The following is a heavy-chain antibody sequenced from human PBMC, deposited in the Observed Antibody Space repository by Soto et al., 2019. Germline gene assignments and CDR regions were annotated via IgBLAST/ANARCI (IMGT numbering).Heavy chain of an antibody. CDR2: IHSDGSTT. D-gene: IGHD2-21*02. CDR3: VRGDKGGFDL. CDR1: GFTFNYYW. J-gene: IGHJ3*01. Sequence: EVQLVESEGGLVQRGGSLRLSCAASGFTFNYYWMHWVRHAPGQGLVWVSHIHSDGSTTTYADSVKGRFTISRDNAKNTLYLQMNSLRAEDTAVYYCVRGDKGGFDLWGQGTTVTGSS. V-gene: IGHV3-74*01.